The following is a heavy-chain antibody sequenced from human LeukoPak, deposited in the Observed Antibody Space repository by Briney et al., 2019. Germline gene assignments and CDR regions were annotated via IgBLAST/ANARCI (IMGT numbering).Heavy chain of an antibody. Sequence: PSETLSLTCAVYGGSFSGYYWSWIRQPPGKGLEWIGEINHSGSTNYNPSLKSRVTISVDTSKNQFSLKLSSVTAADTAVYYCASVGGEQPHTTEFDYWGQGTLVTVSS. CDR1: GGSFSGYY. CDR3: ASVGGEQPHTTEFDY. CDR2: INHSGST. D-gene: IGHD3-16*01. J-gene: IGHJ4*02. V-gene: IGHV4-34*01.